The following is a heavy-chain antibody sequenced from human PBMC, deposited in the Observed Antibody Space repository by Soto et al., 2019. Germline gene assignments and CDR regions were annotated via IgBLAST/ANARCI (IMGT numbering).Heavy chain of an antibody. CDR1: GGSLSMYS. Sequence: EPRPLTWASEGGSLSMYSWSWVRQLPGKGLELIGDINHSGMTHYNPSLESRVSMSVDSSKNQFSLKLNSVTAADTAVYYCAREHHPWAEIPVRKLKTTWWFDPWGQGTLGSVSS. CDR3: AREHHPWAEIPVRKLKTTWWFDP. V-gene: IGHV4-34*01. J-gene: IGHJ5*01. CDR2: INHSGMT. D-gene: IGHD4-17*01.